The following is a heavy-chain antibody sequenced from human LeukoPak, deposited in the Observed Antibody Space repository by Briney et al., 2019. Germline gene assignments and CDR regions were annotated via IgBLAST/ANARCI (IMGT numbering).Heavy chain of an antibody. Sequence: GGSLRLSCAASGFTVSTNYMNWVRQAPGKGLEWVSIIYSGRDTYYADSVKGRFTISRDNSKNTLYLQMNSLRAGDTAVYYCTRGPGSTWYSDYWGQGTLVTVSS. J-gene: IGHJ4*02. CDR3: TRGPGSTWYSDY. V-gene: IGHV3-66*02. CDR2: IYSGRDT. CDR1: GFTVSTNY. D-gene: IGHD6-13*01.